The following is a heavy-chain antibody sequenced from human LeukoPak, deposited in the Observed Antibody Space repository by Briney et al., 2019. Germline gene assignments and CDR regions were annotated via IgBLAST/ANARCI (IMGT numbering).Heavy chain of an antibody. CDR1: GGSISSYY. D-gene: IGHD1-26*01. J-gene: IGHJ3*02. V-gene: IGHV4-59*08. Sequence: PSETLSLTCTVSGGSISSYYWSWIRQPPGKGLEWIGYIYYSGSTNYNPSLKSRVTISVDTSKNQFSLKLSSVTAADTAVCYCAMTSGSYFMDAFDIWGQGTMVTVSS. CDR3: AMTSGSYFMDAFDI. CDR2: IYYSGST.